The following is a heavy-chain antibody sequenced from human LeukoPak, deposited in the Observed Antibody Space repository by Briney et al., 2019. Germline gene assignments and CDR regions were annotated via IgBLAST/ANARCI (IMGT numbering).Heavy chain of an antibody. D-gene: IGHD2-8*01. CDR3: ALIWVYATADY. Sequence: PSGSLRLSCAASGFTFSSCGMHWVRQAPGKGLEWVAFIRYDASNKYYAESVKARFTISRDNSKNTLYLQMNSLRAEDTAVYYCALIWVYATADYWGQGTLVTLSS. V-gene: IGHV3-30*02. CDR2: IRYDASNK. CDR1: GFTFSSCG. J-gene: IGHJ4*02.